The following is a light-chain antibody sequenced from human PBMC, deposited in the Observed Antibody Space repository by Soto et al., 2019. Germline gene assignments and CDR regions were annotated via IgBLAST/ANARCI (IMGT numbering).Light chain of an antibody. J-gene: IGLJ1*01. CDR2: EVT. V-gene: IGLV2-14*01. CDR3: SSYTNINTRACV. Sequence: QSVLTQPASVSGSPVQSITISCTGTSGDIGSYNRVSWYQQHAAKAPKLIIYEVTDRPSAVSNRFSGSKSGNTASLTISGLQAEDEAEYYCSSYTNINTRACVFGTGTKVTVL. CDR1: SGDIGSYNR.